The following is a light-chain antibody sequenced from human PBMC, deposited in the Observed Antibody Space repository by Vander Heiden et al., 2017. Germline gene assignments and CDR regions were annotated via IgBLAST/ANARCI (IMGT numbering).Light chain of an antibody. CDR1: QRITTY. V-gene: IGKV1-39*01. J-gene: IGKJ5*01. Sequence: DIQMTQSPTSLSASVGDTVTITCRASQRITTYFNWYQPKAGKAPNLLIYGASSLQTGGPSRCSGSGSGTDFTLTISSRQPEDFATYYCQQTFITPPDTFGQGTRLEIK. CDR2: GAS. CDR3: QQTFITPPDT.